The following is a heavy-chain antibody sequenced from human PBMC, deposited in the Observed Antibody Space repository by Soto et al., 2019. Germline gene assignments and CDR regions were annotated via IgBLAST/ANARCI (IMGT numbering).Heavy chain of an antibody. D-gene: IGHD3-16*02. V-gene: IGHV4-59*01. J-gene: IGHJ1*01. Sequence: QVQLQESGPGLVKPSETLSLTCNVSGGAITSDFWSWIRQPPGKGLEWIGYVYYSGAADYNPSLKPRVTISIATSKTQFSLRLASATAADTGVYYCVRDHGSYPNTWGQGILVTVSS. CDR2: VYYSGAA. CDR3: VRDHGSYPNT. CDR1: GGAITSDF.